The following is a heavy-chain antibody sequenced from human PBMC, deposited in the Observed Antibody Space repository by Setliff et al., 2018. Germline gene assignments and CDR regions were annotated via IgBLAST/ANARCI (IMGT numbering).Heavy chain of an antibody. J-gene: IGHJ4*02. CDR3: ARHEFVGGYYGSVTYRHFDY. CDR2: IYYTGTA. CDR1: GDSISSTSYQ. D-gene: IGHD3-10*01. Sequence: SETLSLTCTVSGDSISSTSYQWGWVRQPPGTGLEWIGSIYYTGTAYYNPSLKSRVTISVDTSKNQFSLQVTSLAATDTALYFCARHEFVGGYYGSVTYRHFDYWGQGSLVTVSS. V-gene: IGHV4-39*01.